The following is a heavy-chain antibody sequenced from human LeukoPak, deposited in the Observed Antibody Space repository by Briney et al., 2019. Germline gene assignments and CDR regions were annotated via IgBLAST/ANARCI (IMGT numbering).Heavy chain of an antibody. CDR3: ARESAGSLHDSTAAFHY. Sequence: SETLSLTCSVSGDSVTSTYWSWIRQPPGKGLEWIAYGHHSESSNYNPSFRSRVIIPVDTSRNQFSLRLSSVTAADTAIYYCARESAGSLHDSTAAFHYWGQGILVIVSS. J-gene: IGHJ4*02. D-gene: IGHD2-8*02. CDR2: GHHSESS. V-gene: IGHV4-59*02. CDR1: GDSVTSTY.